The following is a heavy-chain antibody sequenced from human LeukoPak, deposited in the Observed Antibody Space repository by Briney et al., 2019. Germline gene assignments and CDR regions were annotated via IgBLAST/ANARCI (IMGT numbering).Heavy chain of an antibody. CDR1: GASFSNYY. Sequence: SETLSLTCTVSGASFSNYYWSWIRQPPGKGLEWIGEINHSGSTNYNPSLKSRVTISVDTSKNQFSLKLSSVTAADTAVYYCARARSLRSGWKQYYFDYWGQGTLVTVSS. CDR3: ARARSLRSGWKQYYFDY. V-gene: IGHV4-34*01. CDR2: INHSGST. J-gene: IGHJ4*02. D-gene: IGHD6-19*01.